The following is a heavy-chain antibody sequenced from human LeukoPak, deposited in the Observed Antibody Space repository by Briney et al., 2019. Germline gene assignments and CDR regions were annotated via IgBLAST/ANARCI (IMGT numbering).Heavy chain of an antibody. D-gene: IGHD5-18*01. CDR3: AKSSTTYSYGWGYFDY. V-gene: IGHV3-23*01. CDR2: ISGSGGST. Sequence: PGGSLRLSCAASGSTFSSYAMSWVRQAPGKGLEWVSAISGSGGSTYYADSVKGRFTISRDNSKNTLYLQMNSLRAEDTAVYYCAKSSTTYSYGWGYFDYWGQGTLVTVSS. J-gene: IGHJ4*02. CDR1: GSTFSSYA.